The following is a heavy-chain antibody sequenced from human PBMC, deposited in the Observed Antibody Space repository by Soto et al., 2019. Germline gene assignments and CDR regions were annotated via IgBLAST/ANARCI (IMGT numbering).Heavy chain of an antibody. J-gene: IGHJ4*02. D-gene: IGHD3-22*01. Sequence: PAETLSLTCTVSGGSISSGGYYWNWIRQHPGKGLEWIGYTYYSGNTYYNPSLKSRVTMSVDTSKNQFSLRLSSVTAADTAVYYCAREPHYSGSSGYSASSANFDSWGQGILVTVSS. CDR3: AREPHYSGSSGYSASSANFDS. V-gene: IGHV4-31*03. CDR1: GGSISSGGYY. CDR2: TYYSGNT.